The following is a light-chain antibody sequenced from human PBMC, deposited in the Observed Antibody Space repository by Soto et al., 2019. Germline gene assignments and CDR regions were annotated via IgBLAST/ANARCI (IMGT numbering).Light chain of an antibody. Sequence: EIVMTQSPATLSVSPGERATLSCRASQSVSSNLAWYQQKPGQAPRLLIYGASTRAAGIPARFSGSGSGTEFTLTISSLQSEDFAVYYCQQYNNWPQGTFGQGTKVVIK. J-gene: IGKJ1*01. V-gene: IGKV3-15*01. CDR2: GAS. CDR3: QQYNNWPQGT. CDR1: QSVSSN.